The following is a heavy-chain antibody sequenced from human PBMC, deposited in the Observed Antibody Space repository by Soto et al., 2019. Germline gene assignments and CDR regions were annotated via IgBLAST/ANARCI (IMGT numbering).Heavy chain of an antibody. CDR2: IWYDGSNK. CDR3: ARAPYSGSYDPPWFDP. CDR1: GFTFSSYG. J-gene: IGHJ5*02. V-gene: IGHV3-33*01. Sequence: QVQLVESGGGVVQPGRSLRLSCAASGFTFSSYGMHWVRQAPGKGLEWVAVIWYDGSNKYYADSVKGRFTISRDNSKNTLYLQMNSLRAEDTAVYYCARAPYSGSYDPPWFDPWGQGTLVTVSS. D-gene: IGHD1-26*01.